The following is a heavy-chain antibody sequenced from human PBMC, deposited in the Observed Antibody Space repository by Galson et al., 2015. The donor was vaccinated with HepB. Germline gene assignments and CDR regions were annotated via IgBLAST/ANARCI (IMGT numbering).Heavy chain of an antibody. J-gene: IGHJ4*02. Sequence: LSLTCTVSGDSISTSSYYWGWIRQPPGKGLEWIGSIYSSGTIYYNPSLKSRVTISVDTSKNQFSLKMRSVTAADTAVYYCARHKIYYDSSGTGDFFDYWGQGTLVPVSS. CDR2: IYSSGTI. CDR1: GDSISTSSYY. V-gene: IGHV4-39*01. D-gene: IGHD3-22*01. CDR3: ARHKIYYDSSGTGDFFDY.